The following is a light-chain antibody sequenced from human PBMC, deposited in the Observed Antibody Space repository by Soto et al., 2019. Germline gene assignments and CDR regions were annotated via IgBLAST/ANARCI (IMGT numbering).Light chain of an antibody. V-gene: IGKV3-15*01. Sequence: EIVMTQSPATLSVSPGERATLSCRASQSVTTNLAWYQQKPGQAPRLLIYGASTRATGIPARFSGSGSGTEFTLTISSLQSEDSAVYCCQQYNDWPLTFGGGTKVDIK. J-gene: IGKJ4*01. CDR1: QSVTTN. CDR2: GAS. CDR3: QQYNDWPLT.